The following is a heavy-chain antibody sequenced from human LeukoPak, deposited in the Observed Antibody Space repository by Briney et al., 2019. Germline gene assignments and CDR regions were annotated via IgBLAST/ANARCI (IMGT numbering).Heavy chain of an antibody. Sequence: PSETLSLTCAVYGGSFSGYYWSWIRQPPGKGLEWIGEINHSGSTNYNPSLKSRVTISVDTSKNQFSLKLSSVTAADTAVYYCARHYSSGTYPLDYWGQGILVTVSS. J-gene: IGHJ4*02. CDR1: GGSFSGYY. CDR3: ARHYSSGTYPLDY. V-gene: IGHV4-34*01. D-gene: IGHD2-21*01. CDR2: INHSGST.